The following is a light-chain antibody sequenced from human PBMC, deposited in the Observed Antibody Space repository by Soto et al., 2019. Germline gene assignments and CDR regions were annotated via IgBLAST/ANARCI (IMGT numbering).Light chain of an antibody. V-gene: IGLV2-14*01. CDR2: EVT. CDR1: SSDVGGYNY. CDR3: ISYRSGSTLV. Sequence: QSALTQPASVSGSAGQSISISCTGASSDVGGYNYVSWYQQHPGKAPKLVIYEVTNQPPGVSNRFSGSKSGNTASLTISGLQAEDASDYYCISYRSGSTLVFGGGTKLTVL. J-gene: IGLJ3*02.